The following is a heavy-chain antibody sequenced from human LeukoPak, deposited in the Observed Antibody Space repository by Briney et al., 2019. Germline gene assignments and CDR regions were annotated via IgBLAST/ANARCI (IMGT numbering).Heavy chain of an antibody. CDR3: ARVPSPRQPLPYYFDY. V-gene: IGHV3-21*01. CDR1: GFTFSSYS. J-gene: IGHJ4*02. D-gene: IGHD1-14*01. Sequence: GGSLRLSCAASGFTFSSYSMNWVRQAPGRGLEWVSSISSGSYIYYADSVKGRFTISRDNAKNSLYLQMNSLRAEDTAVYYCARVPSPRQPLPYYFDYWGQGTLVTVSS. CDR2: ISSGSYI.